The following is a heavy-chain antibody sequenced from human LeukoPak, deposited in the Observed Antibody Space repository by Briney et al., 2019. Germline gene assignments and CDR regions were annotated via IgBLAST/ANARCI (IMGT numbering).Heavy chain of an antibody. Sequence: SETLSLTCTVSGYSISDGYYWGWIRQPPVKGLEWIGSIYHSGSTYYNPSLKSRVTISVDSSKNQFSLKLSSVTATDTAVYYCARASYSYDSSGYYYVPQIDAFDIWGQGTMVTVSS. CDR3: ARASYSYDSSGYYYVPQIDAFDI. J-gene: IGHJ3*02. D-gene: IGHD3-22*01. CDR2: IYHSGST. V-gene: IGHV4-38-2*02. CDR1: GYSISDGYY.